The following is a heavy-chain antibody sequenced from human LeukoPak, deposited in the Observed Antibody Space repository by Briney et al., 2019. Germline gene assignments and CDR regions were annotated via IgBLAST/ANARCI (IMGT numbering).Heavy chain of an antibody. D-gene: IGHD3-3*01. Sequence: ASVKVSCKASGYTFTNYDINWVRQATGQGLERMGWMNPNRGTTGYAHKFQGRVTMTRDTSINVAYMELSSLTSEDTAVYYCARDGGGTVFGVVLNDAFDMWGQGTMLIVSS. V-gene: IGHV1-8*01. CDR3: ARDGGGTVFGVVLNDAFDM. CDR1: GYTFTNYD. CDR2: MNPNRGTT. J-gene: IGHJ3*02.